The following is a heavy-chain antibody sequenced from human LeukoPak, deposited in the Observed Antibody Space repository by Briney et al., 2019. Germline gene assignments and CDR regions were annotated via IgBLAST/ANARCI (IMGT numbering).Heavy chain of an antibody. CDR1: GFTFSSYS. CDR2: ISASSSPI. V-gene: IGHV3-48*01. D-gene: IGHD2-2*01. J-gene: IGHJ4*02. Sequence: HPGGSLRLSCAASGFTFSSYSMNWVRQAPGKGLEWVSYISASSSPIYYPDSVKGRFTISRDNAKNSLYLQMNSLRAEDTAVYYCAKNTHAYAEIFDYWGQGTLVTVSS. CDR3: AKNTHAYAEIFDY.